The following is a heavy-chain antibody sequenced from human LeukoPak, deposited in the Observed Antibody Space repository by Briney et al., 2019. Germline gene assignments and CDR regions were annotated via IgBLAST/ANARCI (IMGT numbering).Heavy chain of an antibody. D-gene: IGHD3-22*01. CDR3: TTDEAYYYDSSGYYFSY. J-gene: IGHJ4*02. Sequence: GGSLRLSCAASGFTFSSYSMNWVRQAPGKGLEWVSAISGSGGSTYYADSVKGRFTISRDNSKNTLYLQMNSLKTEDTAVYYCTTDEAYYYDSSGYYFSYWGQGTLVTVSS. CDR1: GFTFSSYS. V-gene: IGHV3-23*01. CDR2: ISGSGGST.